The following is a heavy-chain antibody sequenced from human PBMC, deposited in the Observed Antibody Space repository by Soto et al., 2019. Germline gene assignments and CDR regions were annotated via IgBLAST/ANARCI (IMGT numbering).Heavy chain of an antibody. J-gene: IGHJ5*02. V-gene: IGHV1-69*13. Sequence: SVKVSCKASGGTFRSYAISWVRQAPGQGLEWMGGIIPIFGTANYAQKFHGRVTITPDESTSTAYMELSSLRSEDTGVYYCASDKNDFWSGSNWFEPWGQGNLVTVS. CDR1: GGTFRSYA. CDR2: IIPIFGTA. D-gene: IGHD3-3*01. CDR3: ASDKNDFWSGSNWFEP.